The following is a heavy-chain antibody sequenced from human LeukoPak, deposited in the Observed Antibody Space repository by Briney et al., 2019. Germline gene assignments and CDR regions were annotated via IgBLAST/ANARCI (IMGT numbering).Heavy chain of an antibody. J-gene: IGHJ6*02. V-gene: IGHV5-51*01. Sequence: GESLKISCKGSGYNFTSYWIGWVRQMPGKGLEWMGIIYPGDSDTRYSPSFQGQVTISADKSISTAYLQWSSLKALDTAMYYCARRPSPYSYGYYYGMDVWGQGTTVTVSS. CDR1: GYNFTSYW. CDR2: IYPGDSDT. CDR3: ARRPSPYSYGYYYGMDV. D-gene: IGHD5-18*01.